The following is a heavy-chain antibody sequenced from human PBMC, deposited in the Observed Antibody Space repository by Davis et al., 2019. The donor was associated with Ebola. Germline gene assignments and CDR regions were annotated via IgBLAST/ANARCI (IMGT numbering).Heavy chain of an antibody. J-gene: IGHJ4*02. CDR3: ARAESKGGTNWRPPTPDY. CDR2: INPNSGVT. CDR1: AYTFTSYG. V-gene: IGHV1-2*02. D-gene: IGHD3-16*01. Sequence: ASVMVSCNASAYTFTSYGIIWLRQAPAQGLEWMGWINPNSGVTNYAQTFKGRVTMTRDTSISTAYMELSSLRSDDTAVYYCARAESKGGTNWRPPTPDYWGQGTLVTVSS.